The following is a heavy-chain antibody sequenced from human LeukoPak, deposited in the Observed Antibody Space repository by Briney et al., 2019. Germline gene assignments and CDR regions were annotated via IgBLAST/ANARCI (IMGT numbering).Heavy chain of an antibody. CDR2: IKQDGSEK. CDR3: AKRAYDYGDYIDY. V-gene: IGHV3-7*03. Sequence: GGSLRLSCAASGFTFSSYWMSWVRQAPGKGLEWVANIKQDGSEKYYVGSVRGRFTISRDNAKNSLYLQMNSLRAEDTAVYYCAKRAYDYGDYIDYWGQGTLVTVSS. J-gene: IGHJ4*02. D-gene: IGHD4-17*01. CDR1: GFTFSSYW.